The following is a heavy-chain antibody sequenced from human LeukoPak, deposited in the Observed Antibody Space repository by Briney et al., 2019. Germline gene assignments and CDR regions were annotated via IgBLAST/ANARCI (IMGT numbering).Heavy chain of an antibody. Sequence: GGSLRLSCAASGFTFSSYGMHWVRQAPGKGLEWVAVISYDGSNKYCADSVKGRFTISRDNSKNTLYLQMNSLRAEDTAVYYCAKGTYDSSGYYSGYFDYWGQGTLVTVSS. CDR2: ISYDGSNK. D-gene: IGHD3-22*01. CDR1: GFTFSSYG. J-gene: IGHJ4*02. V-gene: IGHV3-30*18. CDR3: AKGTYDSSGYYSGYFDY.